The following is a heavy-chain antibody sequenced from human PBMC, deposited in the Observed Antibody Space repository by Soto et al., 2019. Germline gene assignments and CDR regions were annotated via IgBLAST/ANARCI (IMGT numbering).Heavy chain of an antibody. D-gene: IGHD3-9*01. CDR3: ARRGGLRYFDWSRGPHGMDV. J-gene: IGHJ6*02. CDR1: GYTFTSYG. Sequence: QVQLVQSGAEVKKPGASVKVSCKASGYTFTSYGISWVRQAPGQGLEWMGWISAYNGNTNYAQKLQGRVTMTTDTSTSTAYMELRSLRSDDTAVYYCARRGGLRYFDWSRGPHGMDVWGQGTTVTVSS. CDR2: ISAYNGNT. V-gene: IGHV1-18*01.